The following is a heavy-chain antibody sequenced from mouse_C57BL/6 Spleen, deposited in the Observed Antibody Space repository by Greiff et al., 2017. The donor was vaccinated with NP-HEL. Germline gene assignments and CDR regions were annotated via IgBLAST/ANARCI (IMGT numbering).Heavy chain of an antibody. CDR3: ADLYCGRPWFAY. CDR2: IYPGDGDT. J-gene: IGHJ3*01. V-gene: IGHV1-82*01. CDR1: GYAFSSSW. Sequence: QVQLQQSGPELVKPGASVKISCKASGYAFSSSWMNWVKQRPGKGLEWIGRIYPGDGDTNYNGKFKGKATLTADKSSSTAYMQLSSLTSEDSAVYFCADLYCGRPWFAYWGQGTLVTVSA. D-gene: IGHD1-1*01.